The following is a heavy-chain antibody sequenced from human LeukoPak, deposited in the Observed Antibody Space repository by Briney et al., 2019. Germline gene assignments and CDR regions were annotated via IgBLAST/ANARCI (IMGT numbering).Heavy chain of an antibody. CDR3: ARTIAAADKSPFDY. CDR1: GFTFSSYA. Sequence: GGSLRLSCAASGFTFSSYAMHWVRQAPGKGLEWVAVISYDGSNKYYADSVKGRFTISRDNSKNTLYLQMNSLRAEDTAVYYCARTIAAADKSPFDYWGQGTLVTVSS. D-gene: IGHD6-13*01. V-gene: IGHV3-30-3*01. J-gene: IGHJ4*02. CDR2: ISYDGSNK.